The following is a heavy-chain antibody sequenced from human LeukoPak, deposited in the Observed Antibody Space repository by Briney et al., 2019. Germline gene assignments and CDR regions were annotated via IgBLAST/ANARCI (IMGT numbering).Heavy chain of an antibody. CDR3: ARDRTWRNVDYMDV. CDR2: IYSGGSS. V-gene: IGHV3-66*01. D-gene: IGHD1-1*01. CDR1: GFTVSSNY. Sequence: PGGSLRLSCAASGFTVSSNYMSWVRQAPGKGLEWVSVIYSGGSSYYADSVKGRFTISRDNSKNTVYLQMNSLRVEDTAVYYCARDRTWRNVDYMDVWGKGTTVTVSS. J-gene: IGHJ6*03.